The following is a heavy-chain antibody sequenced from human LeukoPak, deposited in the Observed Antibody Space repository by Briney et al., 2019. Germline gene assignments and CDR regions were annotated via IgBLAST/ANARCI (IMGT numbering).Heavy chain of an antibody. D-gene: IGHD3-22*01. CDR3: ARGPPRKKYYYDSSGYADY. Sequence: ASVKVSCKASGYTFTSYDTNWVRQATGQGLEWMGWMNPNSGNTGYAQKFQGRVTMTRNTSISTAYMELSSLRSEDTAVYYCARGPPRKKYYYDSSGYADYWGQGTLVTVSS. CDR2: MNPNSGNT. CDR1: GYTFTSYD. J-gene: IGHJ4*02. V-gene: IGHV1-8*01.